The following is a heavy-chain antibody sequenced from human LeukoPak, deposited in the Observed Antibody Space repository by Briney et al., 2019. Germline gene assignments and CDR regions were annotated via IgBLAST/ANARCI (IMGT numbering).Heavy chain of an antibody. CDR1: GFTFSSYG. CDR3: AKDGGVQLWFSY. CDR2: IRYDGSNK. Sequence: TGGSLRLSCAASGFTFSSYGMHLVRQAPGKGLEWVAFIRYDGSNKYYADSVKGRFTISRGNSKNTLYLQMNSLRAEDTAVYYCAKDGGVQLWFSYWGQGTLVTVSS. V-gene: IGHV3-30*02. D-gene: IGHD5-18*01. J-gene: IGHJ4*02.